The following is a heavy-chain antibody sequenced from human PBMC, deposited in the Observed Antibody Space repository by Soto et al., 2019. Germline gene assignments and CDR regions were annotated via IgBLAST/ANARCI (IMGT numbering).Heavy chain of an antibody. J-gene: IGHJ4*02. CDR3: ARGVLRSGYHYARGGYYFDY. V-gene: IGHV4-34*01. Sequence: QVQLQQWGAGLLKPSETLSLTCAVYGGSFSGYYWSWIRQPPGKGLEWIGEINHSGSTNYNPTPKSRVTISVDTSKNQFSLKLSSVTAADTAVYYCARGVLRSGYHYARGGYYFDYWGQGTLVTVSS. CDR2: INHSGST. CDR1: GGSFSGYY. D-gene: IGHD3-22*01.